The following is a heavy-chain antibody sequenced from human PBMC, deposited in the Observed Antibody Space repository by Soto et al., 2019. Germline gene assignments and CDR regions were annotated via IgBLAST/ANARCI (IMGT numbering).Heavy chain of an antibody. D-gene: IGHD5-18*01. J-gene: IGHJ4*02. CDR2: LYHGGAT. V-gene: IGHV4-30-2*01. CDR1: GGSISSGAYS. CDR3: ARAFTAMGIFVY. Sequence: PSETLSLTCAVSGGSISSGAYSWSWIRQPPGKGLEWIGYLYHGGATYSNPSLKNRVTISGDWSKNQFSLKLNSVTAADTAVSYCARAFTAMGIFVYWGPGILDNVSS.